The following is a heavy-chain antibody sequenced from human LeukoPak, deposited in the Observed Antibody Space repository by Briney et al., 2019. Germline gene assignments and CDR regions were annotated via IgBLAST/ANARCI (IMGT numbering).Heavy chain of an antibody. Sequence: ASVKVSCKASGYTFTSYYMHWVRQAPGQGLEWMGIINPSGGSTSYAQKFQGRVTMTRDTSISTAYMELSRLRSDDTAVYYCARNPSIAVGDYWGQGTLVTVSS. CDR2: INPSGGST. V-gene: IGHV1-46*01. CDR1: GYTFTSYY. CDR3: ARNPSIAVGDY. J-gene: IGHJ4*02. D-gene: IGHD6-19*01.